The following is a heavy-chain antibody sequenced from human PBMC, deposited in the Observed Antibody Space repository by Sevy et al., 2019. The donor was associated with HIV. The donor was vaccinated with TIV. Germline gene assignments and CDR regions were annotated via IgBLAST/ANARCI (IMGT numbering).Heavy chain of an antibody. D-gene: IGHD3-16*01. V-gene: IGHV4-4*07. J-gene: IGHJ4*02. Sequence: SETLSLTCTVSGGSISSYYWSWIRQPAGKGLEWIGRIYTSGSTNYNPSLKSRVTMSVDTSKNQFSLKLSSVTAADTAVYYCARDLHTRYEYGDYFDYWGQGTLVTVSS. CDR1: GGSISSYY. CDR2: IYTSGST. CDR3: ARDLHTRYEYGDYFDY.